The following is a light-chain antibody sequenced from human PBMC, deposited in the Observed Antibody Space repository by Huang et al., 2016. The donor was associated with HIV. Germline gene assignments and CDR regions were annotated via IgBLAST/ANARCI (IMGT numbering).Light chain of an antibody. V-gene: IGKV3-15*01. CDR3: QQYNDFRST. Sequence: ETVMTQSPVTLSVSPGDRASLSCRSSQIVSGHLAWYQQKPGQAPMLRIYAASTRATVVPASFSGSGAGTEFTLTISTLQSEDSAVYYCQQYNDFRSTFGPGTRVEIK. CDR2: AAS. J-gene: IGKJ3*01. CDR1: QIVSGH.